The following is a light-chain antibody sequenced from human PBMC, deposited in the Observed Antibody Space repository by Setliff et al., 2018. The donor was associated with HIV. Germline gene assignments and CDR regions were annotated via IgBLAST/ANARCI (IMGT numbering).Light chain of an antibody. CDR1: SFNIGSNT. J-gene: IGLJ2*01. CDR2: RNN. CDR3: AAWDDSLNGVV. V-gene: IGLV1-44*01. Sequence: QSVLTQPPSASGTPGQRVTISCSGSSFNIGSNTVNWYQQLPGTAPKLLIYRNNQRPSGVPDRFSGSKSGTSASLAISGLQSEDEADYYCAAWDDSLNGVVFGGGTKGTV.